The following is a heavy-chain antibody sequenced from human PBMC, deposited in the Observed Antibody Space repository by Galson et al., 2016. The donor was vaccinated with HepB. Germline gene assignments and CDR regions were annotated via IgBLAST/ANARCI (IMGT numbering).Heavy chain of an antibody. V-gene: IGHV1-69*13. CDR3: ARDWSLRTGTTGGMDV. D-gene: IGHD1-7*01. CDR2: IIPLFGPA. J-gene: IGHJ6*02. CDR1: GGTFSTYG. Sequence: SVKVSCKASGGTFSTYGISWVRQAPGQGLEWMGGIIPLFGPANYAQKFQERVSITADESTSTAYMELSSLRSEDTAVYYCARDWSLRTGTTGGMDVWGQGTTVTVSS.